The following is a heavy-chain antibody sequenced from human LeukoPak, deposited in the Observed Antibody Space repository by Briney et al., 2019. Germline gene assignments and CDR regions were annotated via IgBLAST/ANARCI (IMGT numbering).Heavy chain of an antibody. D-gene: IGHD6-13*01. V-gene: IGHV4-59*01. CDR1: GGSISSYY. CDR2: IYYSGST. CDR3: ASTYSSSWYWFDP. Sequence: SETLSLTCTVSGGSISSYYWSWIRQPPGKGLEWIGYIYYSGSTNYNPSPKSRVTISVDTSKNQFSLKLSSVTAADTAVYYCASTYSSSWYWFDPWGQGILVTVSS. J-gene: IGHJ5*02.